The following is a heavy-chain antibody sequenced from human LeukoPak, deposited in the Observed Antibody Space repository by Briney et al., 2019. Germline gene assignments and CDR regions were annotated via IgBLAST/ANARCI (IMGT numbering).Heavy chain of an antibody. D-gene: IGHD3-3*01. CDR2: ISSSGSTI. V-gene: IGHV3-11*04. CDR1: GFTFSDYY. Sequence: PGGSLRLSCAASGFTFSDYYMSWIRQAPGKGLEWVSYISSSGSTIYYADSVKGRFTISRDNAKNSLYLQMNSLRAEDTAVYYCARDRITIFGVVISDGFDYWGQGTLVTVSS. CDR3: ARDRITIFGVVISDGFDY. J-gene: IGHJ4*02.